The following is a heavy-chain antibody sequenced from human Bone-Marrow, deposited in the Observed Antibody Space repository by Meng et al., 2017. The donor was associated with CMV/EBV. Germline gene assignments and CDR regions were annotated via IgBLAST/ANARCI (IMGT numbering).Heavy chain of an antibody. V-gene: IGHV1-8*01. J-gene: IGHJ6*02. CDR3: ARFGVVVPAAPGGNYYYGMDV. CDR1: GYTFTSYD. CDR2: MNPNSGNT. Sequence: ASVKVSCKASGYTFTSYDINWVRQATGQGLEWMGWMNPNSGNTGYAQKFQGRVTMTRNTSISTAYMELSSLRSEDTAVHYCARFGVVVPAAPGGNYYYGMDVWGQGTTVTVSS. D-gene: IGHD2-2*01.